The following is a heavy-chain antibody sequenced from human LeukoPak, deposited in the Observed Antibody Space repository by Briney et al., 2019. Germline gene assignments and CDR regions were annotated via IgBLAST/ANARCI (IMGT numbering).Heavy chain of an antibody. J-gene: IGHJ1*01. CDR2: INPNSGGT. Sequence: ASVKVSCKASGYTFTGYYMHWVRQAPGQGLEWMGWINPNSGGTNYAQKFQGRVTMTRDTSISTAYMELSRLRSDDTAVYYCARDLTPGNSECFQHWGQGTLVTVSS. V-gene: IGHV1-2*02. CDR3: ARDLTPGNSECFQH. CDR1: GYTFTGYY. D-gene: IGHD4-23*01.